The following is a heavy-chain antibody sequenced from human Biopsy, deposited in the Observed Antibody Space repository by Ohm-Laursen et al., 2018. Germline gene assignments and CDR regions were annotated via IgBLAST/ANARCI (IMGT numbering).Heavy chain of an antibody. J-gene: IGHJ2*01. Sequence: PSQTLSLTCNVSGGDINNYYWSWIRQPAGKGLEWIGYVYYTGSTDYNPSLQSRVTISVDTSKNHFSLRLRSVTPADTAIYYCARDRGYYSDRTVPGYFDLWGRGTLVTVSS. V-gene: IGHV4-59*01. D-gene: IGHD3-22*01. CDR1: GGDINNYY. CDR2: VYYTGST. CDR3: ARDRGYYSDRTVPGYFDL.